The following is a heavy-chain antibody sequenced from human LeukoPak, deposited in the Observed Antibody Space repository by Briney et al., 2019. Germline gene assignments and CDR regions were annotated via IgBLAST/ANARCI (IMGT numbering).Heavy chain of an antibody. CDR3: AKGSRGSGYYLSLDY. V-gene: IGHV3-23*01. Sequence: GGSLRLSCAASGFTFSSYAMTWVRQAPGKGLEWVSGISGGGGSTYYADSVKGRFTISRDNSKNTLYLQMNSLRAEDTAVYYCAKGSRGSGYYLSLDYWGQGTLVTVSS. CDR2: ISGGGGST. CDR1: GFTFSSYA. D-gene: IGHD3-22*01. J-gene: IGHJ4*02.